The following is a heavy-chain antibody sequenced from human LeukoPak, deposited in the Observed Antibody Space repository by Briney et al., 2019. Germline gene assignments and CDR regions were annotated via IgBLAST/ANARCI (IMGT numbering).Heavy chain of an antibody. D-gene: IGHD3-9*01. CDR1: GFTFSSYG. Sequence: GGSLRLSCAASGFTFSSYGMHWVRQAPGKGLEWVAVISYDGSNKYYADSVKGRFTISRDNSKNTLYLQMNSQRPEDTAVYYCAKAFYDILTGFPNWGQGTLVTVSS. CDR2: ISYDGSNK. J-gene: IGHJ4*02. V-gene: IGHV3-30*18. CDR3: AKAFYDILTGFPN.